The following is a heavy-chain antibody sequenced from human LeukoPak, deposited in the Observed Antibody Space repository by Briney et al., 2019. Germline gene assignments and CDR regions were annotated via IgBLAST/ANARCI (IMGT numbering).Heavy chain of an antibody. V-gene: IGHV1-69*13. J-gene: IGHJ6*03. CDR3: ARGNENTYYEFWSGYWPHYYMDV. CDR2: IIPIFGTA. D-gene: IGHD3-3*01. CDR1: GGTFSSYA. Sequence: SVKVSCKASGGTFSSYAISWLRQAPGQGLEWMGGIIPIFGTANYAQKFQGRVTITADESTSTAYMELSSLRSEDTAVYYCARGNENTYYEFWSGYWPHYYMDVWGKGTTVTVSS.